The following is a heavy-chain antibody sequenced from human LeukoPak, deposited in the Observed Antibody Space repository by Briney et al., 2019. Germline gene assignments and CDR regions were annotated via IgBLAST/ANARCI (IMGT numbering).Heavy chain of an antibody. D-gene: IGHD6-6*01. V-gene: IGHV1-69*02. CDR3: ARSPHKYSSPRFAYFDY. CDR1: GGTFSSYT. Sequence: SVKVSCRASGGTFSSYTISWVRQAPGQGLEWMGRIIPILGIANYAQKFQGRVTITADKSTSTAYMELSSLRSEDTAVYYCARSPHKYSSPRFAYFDYWGQGTLVTVSS. CDR2: IIPILGIA. J-gene: IGHJ4*02.